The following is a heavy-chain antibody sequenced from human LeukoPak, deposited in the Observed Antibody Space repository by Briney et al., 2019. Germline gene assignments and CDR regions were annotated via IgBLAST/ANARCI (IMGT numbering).Heavy chain of an antibody. CDR2: IYYSGST. V-gene: IGHV4-59*08. CDR3: ARRYCSSTSCYGHYYYGMDV. CDR1: GGSISSYY. Sequence: PSETLSLTCTVSGGSISSYYWSWIRQPPGKGLEWIGYIYYSGSTNYNPSLKSRVTISVDTSKNQFSLKLSSVTAADTAVYYCARRYCSSTSCYGHYYYGMDVWGQGTTVTVSS. D-gene: IGHD2-2*01. J-gene: IGHJ6*02.